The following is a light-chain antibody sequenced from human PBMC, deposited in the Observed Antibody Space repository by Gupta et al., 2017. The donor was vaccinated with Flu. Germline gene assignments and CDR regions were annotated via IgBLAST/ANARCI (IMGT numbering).Light chain of an antibody. Sequence: QSVSTQPPSPSGTPGQTVTISCSGGRSNIGRNYICCYQQLPGTAPKLLIYRNNLRPSGVPDRFSGSKSDTSGSLSISGLRSEDEGDYYCASGDDALSIWVFGGGTTLTVL. CDR3: ASGDDALSIWV. CDR1: RSNIGRNY. J-gene: IGLJ3*02. V-gene: IGLV1-47*01. CDR2: RNN.